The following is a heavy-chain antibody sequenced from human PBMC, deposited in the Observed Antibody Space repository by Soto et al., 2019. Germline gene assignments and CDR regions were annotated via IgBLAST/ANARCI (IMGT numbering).Heavy chain of an antibody. CDR3: ASVSVGATRLCDY. D-gene: IGHD1-26*01. CDR2: IYYSGST. V-gene: IGHV4-61*01. CDR1: GGSVSSGSYD. J-gene: IGHJ4*02. Sequence: PSETLSLTCTVSGGSVSSGSYDWSWIRQPPGKGLEWIGYIYYSGSTNYNPSLKSRVTISVDTSKNQFSLKLSSVTAADTAVYYCASVSVGATRLCDYWGQGTLVTVSS.